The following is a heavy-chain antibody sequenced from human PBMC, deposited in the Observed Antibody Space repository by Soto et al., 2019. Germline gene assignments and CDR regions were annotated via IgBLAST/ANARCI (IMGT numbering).Heavy chain of an antibody. Sequence: SETLSLTCAVSGGSISSNNWWSWVRQPPGEGLEWIGEIYHSGSTNYNPSLKSRVTISVDKSKNQFSLKLSSLTAADTAVYYCARTQYSSSRYYYFDYWGLGTLVTVSS. V-gene: IGHV4-4*02. D-gene: IGHD6-13*01. CDR3: ARTQYSSSRYYYFDY. CDR2: IYHSGST. J-gene: IGHJ4*02. CDR1: GGSISSNNW.